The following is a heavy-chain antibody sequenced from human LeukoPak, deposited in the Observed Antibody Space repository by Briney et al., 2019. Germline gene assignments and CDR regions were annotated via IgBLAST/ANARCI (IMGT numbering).Heavy chain of an antibody. J-gene: IGHJ5*02. V-gene: IGHV1-69*05. D-gene: IGHD2-2*01. CDR1: GGTFSSYA. Sequence: ASVKVSCKASGGTFSSYAISWVRQAPGQGLEWMGGIIPIFGTANYAQKFQGRVTITTDESTSTAYMELSSLRSEDTAVYYCARAGRATYQLLSRNWFDPWGQGTLVTVSS. CDR3: ARAGRATYQLLSRNWFDP. CDR2: IIPIFGTA.